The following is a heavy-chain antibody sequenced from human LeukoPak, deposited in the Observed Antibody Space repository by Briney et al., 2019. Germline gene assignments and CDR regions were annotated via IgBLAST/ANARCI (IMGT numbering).Heavy chain of an antibody. CDR3: ARALSGSSPWGDYYYYMDV. CDR2: IYYSGDT. Sequence: SETLSLTCSISGDSISTYYWSWIRQTPGKGLEWIGYIYYSGDTNYNPSLKSRVTISVDTSKNQFSLKLSSVTAADTAVYYCARALSGSSPWGDYYYYMDVWGKGTTVTVSS. CDR1: GDSISTYY. J-gene: IGHJ6*03. V-gene: IGHV4-59*12. D-gene: IGHD1-26*01.